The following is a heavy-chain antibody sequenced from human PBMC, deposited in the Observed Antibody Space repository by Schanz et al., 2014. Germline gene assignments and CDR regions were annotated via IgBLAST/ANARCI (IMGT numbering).Heavy chain of an antibody. CDR1: GFTLNNAC. CDR2: IKSKTDGGTR. V-gene: IGHV3-15*01. D-gene: IGHD3-10*01. J-gene: IGHJ4*02. CDR3: TADLWFGAVWGVW. Sequence: EVQLVESGGGLVKPGGSLRLSCATSGFTLNNACMNWVRQAPGKGLQWVARIKSKTDGGTRDYAAPVKGRFTISTVDSKTPVYLQMNSLQTEDTPVFYCTADLWFGAVWGVWWGQGTLXTVSS.